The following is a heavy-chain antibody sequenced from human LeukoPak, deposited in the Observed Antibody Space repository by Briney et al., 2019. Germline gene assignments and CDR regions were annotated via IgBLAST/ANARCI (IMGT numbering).Heavy chain of an antibody. CDR1: GFTVNDYT. CDR3: ARHDSIIPY. CDR2: ISNTRRRT. Sequence: PGGSLRLSCAAAGFTVNDYTMSWGRQAAGRGLGGVSGISNTRRRTFYADSVKGRFTISRDDSKNTVYLQMNTLRAEDKAIYFCARHDSIIPYWGQETLVTVSS. J-gene: IGHJ4*02. V-gene: IGHV3-23*01. D-gene: IGHD3-16*01.